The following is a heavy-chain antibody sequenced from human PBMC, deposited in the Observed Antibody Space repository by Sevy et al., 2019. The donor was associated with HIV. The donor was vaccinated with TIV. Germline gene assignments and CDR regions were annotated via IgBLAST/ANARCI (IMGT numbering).Heavy chain of an antibody. Sequence: ASVKVSCKASGYIFGIYDISWVRQAPGQGLEWMGWITPDSGDRNYAQKLQGRVTMTTDTSTRTSYMELRSLTSDDTGIYYGARGRAPDNGRYYFDSWAQGTLVTVSS. J-gene: IGHJ4*02. V-gene: IGHV1-18*01. CDR2: ITPDSGDR. CDR3: ARGRAPDNGRYYFDS. CDR1: GYIFGIYD. D-gene: IGHD1-26*01.